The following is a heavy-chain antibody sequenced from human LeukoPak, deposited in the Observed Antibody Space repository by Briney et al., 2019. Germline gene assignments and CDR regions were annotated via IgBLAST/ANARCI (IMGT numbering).Heavy chain of an antibody. Sequence: SETLSLTCTVSGGSISSYYWSWIRQPPGKGLEWIGYIYTSGSTNYNPSLKSRVTISVDTPKNQFSLKLSSVTAADTAVYYCARDPTTVTKGLDVWGQGTMVTVSS. CDR1: GGSISSYY. J-gene: IGHJ3*01. V-gene: IGHV4-59*01. CDR3: ARDPTTVTKGLDV. CDR2: IYTSGST. D-gene: IGHD4-17*01.